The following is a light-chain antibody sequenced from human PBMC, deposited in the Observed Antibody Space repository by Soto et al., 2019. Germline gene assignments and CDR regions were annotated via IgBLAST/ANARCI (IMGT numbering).Light chain of an antibody. CDR3: QQYGSS. CDR2: GAS. J-gene: IGKJ2*01. CDR1: QSVSSSY. Sequence: EIVLTQSPGTLSLSPGERATLSCRASQSVSSSYLAWYQQKPGQAPRLLIYGASSRATGIPDRFSGSGSGTDFTLTISRLEPEDFEVYYCQQYGSSLGQGTKLEIK. V-gene: IGKV3-20*01.